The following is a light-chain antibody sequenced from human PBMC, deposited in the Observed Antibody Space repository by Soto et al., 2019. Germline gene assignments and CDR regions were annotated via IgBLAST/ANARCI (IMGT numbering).Light chain of an antibody. CDR2: GAS. Sequence: ELVLTQSPGTLSLSPGETATLSCRASQAIGSTYLAWYQQKPGQPPRLLIYGASSRATGIPDRFSGTGSETDFTLTINRLEPEDFAVYYCQQYENSPITFGQGTRWRL. CDR1: QAIGSTY. J-gene: IGKJ5*01. V-gene: IGKV3-20*01. CDR3: QQYENSPIT.